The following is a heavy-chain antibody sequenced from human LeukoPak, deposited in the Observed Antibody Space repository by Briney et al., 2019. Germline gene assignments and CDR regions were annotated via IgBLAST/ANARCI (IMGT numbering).Heavy chain of an antibody. Sequence: GGSLRLSCAASGFTFSGSAMHWVRQASGKGLEWVGRIRSKANSYATAYAASVKGRFTISRDDSKNTAYLQMNSLKTEDTAVYYCTRGQQWLVQDTNDYWGQGTLVTVSS. CDR3: TRGQQWLVQDTNDY. V-gene: IGHV3-73*01. CDR2: IRSKANSYAT. CDR1: GFTFSGSA. D-gene: IGHD6-19*01. J-gene: IGHJ4*02.